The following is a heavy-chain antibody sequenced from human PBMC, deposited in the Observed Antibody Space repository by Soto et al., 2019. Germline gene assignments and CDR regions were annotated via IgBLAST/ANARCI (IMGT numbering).Heavy chain of an antibody. D-gene: IGHD4-17*01. CDR3: ARAPSDYGDYDY. CDR2: IYTSGST. J-gene: IGHJ4*02. CDR1: GVSISNFY. V-gene: IGHV4-4*07. Sequence: QVQLQESGPGLVKPSEILSLSCTVSGVSISNFYWSWIRQPAGKGLEWIGRIYTSGSTNYNPSLKSRVTMLVDTSMNQFSLKVNSVTAADTAVYYCARAPSDYGDYDYWGQGTLVTVSS.